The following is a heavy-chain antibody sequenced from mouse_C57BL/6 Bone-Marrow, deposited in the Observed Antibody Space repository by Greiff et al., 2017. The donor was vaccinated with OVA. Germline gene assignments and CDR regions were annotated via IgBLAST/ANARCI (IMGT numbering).Heavy chain of an antibody. CDR1: GFTFSDFY. CDR3: ARDALSTMGFCFDD. D-gene: IGHD2-1*01. Sequence: EVQRVEPGGGLVQSGRSLRLSCATSGFTFSDFYMEWVRQAPGKGLEWIAASSNKANDYTKKYSASVKGRFIVTIDTSQSILYLQMYALRAEDTAIYYCARDALSTMGFCFDDCGQGTTLTVSS. J-gene: IGHJ2*01. CDR2: SSNKANDYTK. V-gene: IGHV7-1*01.